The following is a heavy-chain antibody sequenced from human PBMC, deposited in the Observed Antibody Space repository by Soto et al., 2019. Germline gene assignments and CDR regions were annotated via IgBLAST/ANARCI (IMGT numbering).Heavy chain of an antibody. V-gene: IGHV3-21*01. CDR2: VSTTSSYI. CDR3: AREGLWFGENYGLDV. CDR1: GFTFSSYT. D-gene: IGHD3-10*01. Sequence: GGSLRLSCAASGFTFSSYTMNCVRQAPGKGLDWVSSVSTTSSYIYYADSVKGRFTISRDNAKNSLYLHMNSLRAEDTAVYYCAREGLWFGENYGLDVWGQGTSVTVSS. J-gene: IGHJ6*02.